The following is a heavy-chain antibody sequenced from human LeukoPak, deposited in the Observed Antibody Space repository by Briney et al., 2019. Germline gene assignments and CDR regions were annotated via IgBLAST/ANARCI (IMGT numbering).Heavy chain of an antibody. CDR2: IYYSGST. J-gene: IGHJ4*02. D-gene: IGHD3-3*01. V-gene: IGHV4-39*01. Sequence: SETLSLTCTVSGGSISSSSYYWGWIRQPPGKGLEWIGSIYYSGSTYYNPSLKSRVTISVDTSKNQFSLKLSSVTAADTAVYYCATHDFWSGYFFDYWGQGTLVTVSS. CDR1: GGSISSSSYY. CDR3: ATHDFWSGYFFDY.